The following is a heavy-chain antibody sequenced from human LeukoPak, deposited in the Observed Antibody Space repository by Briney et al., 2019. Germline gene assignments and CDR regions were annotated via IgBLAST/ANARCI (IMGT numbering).Heavy chain of an antibody. CDR2: IYYSDST. D-gene: IGHD2-15*01. CDR3: ARFPGSAEYRHYYYMDV. V-gene: IGHV4-59*01. Sequence: SETLSLTCAVSGGSISNYFWSWIRQPPGKGLECIGYIYYSDSTNYNPSLKSRVTVSVDTSKNQFSLKLSSVTAADTAVYYCARFPGSAEYRHYYYMDVWGKGTTVTVSS. CDR1: GGSISNYF. J-gene: IGHJ6*03.